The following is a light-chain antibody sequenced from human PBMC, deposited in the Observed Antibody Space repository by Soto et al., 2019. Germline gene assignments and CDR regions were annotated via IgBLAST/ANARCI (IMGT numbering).Light chain of an antibody. V-gene: IGKV3-20*01. Sequence: EIVLTQSPGTLSLSPGERATLSCRASQSVINSYLAWYQHKPGQAPRLLIYGASSRATGIPDRFSGSGSGTDFTLTISRLEPEDFAVFYCQQYGISPWTFGHGTKVAIK. CDR2: GAS. CDR1: QSVINSY. CDR3: QQYGISPWT. J-gene: IGKJ1*01.